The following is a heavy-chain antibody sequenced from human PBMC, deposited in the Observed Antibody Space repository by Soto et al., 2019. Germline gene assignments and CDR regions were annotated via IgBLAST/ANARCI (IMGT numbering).Heavy chain of an antibody. CDR3: ARGAFCGGAPGCRDMDV. J-gene: IGHJ6*02. CDR2: ISAYNGNT. D-gene: IGHD2-21*01. V-gene: IGHV1-18*01. Sequence: GASVKVSCKSSGYKFISHSITWVRQAPGQGLEWMGRISAYNGNTNYAQKLQGRVTMTTDTSTNTAYMEPRSLRSDDTAVYYCARGAFCGGAPGCRDMDVWGQGTTVTVSS. CDR1: GYKFISHS.